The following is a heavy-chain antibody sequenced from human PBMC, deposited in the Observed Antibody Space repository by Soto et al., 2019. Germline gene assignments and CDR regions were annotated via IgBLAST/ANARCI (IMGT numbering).Heavy chain of an antibody. CDR2: INPKSGGA. J-gene: IGHJ4*02. Sequence: ASVKVSCKTSGYSFIDYYIHWVRQAPGQGLEWVGWINPKSGGANYAKTFQGRVTVTRDTSISTAYMGLTRLKSDDTAIYYCARGPVVVSDWGQGTLVTVSS. CDR3: ARGPVVVSD. V-gene: IGHV1-2*02. D-gene: IGHD3-22*01. CDR1: GYSFIDYY.